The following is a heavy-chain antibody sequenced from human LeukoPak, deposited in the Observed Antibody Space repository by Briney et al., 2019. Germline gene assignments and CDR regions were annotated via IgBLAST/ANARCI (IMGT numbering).Heavy chain of an antibody. CDR1: GFTFSSYA. J-gene: IGHJ4*02. CDR2: ISGSGGST. Sequence: PGGSLRLSCAASGFTFSSYAMSWVRQAPGKGLEWVSAISGSGGSTYYADSEKGRFTISRDNSKNTLYLQMISLRAEDTAVYYCAKSEGGYSYAYEDDWRQGTLITVSS. D-gene: IGHD5-18*01. CDR3: AKSEGGYSYAYEDD. V-gene: IGHV3-23*01.